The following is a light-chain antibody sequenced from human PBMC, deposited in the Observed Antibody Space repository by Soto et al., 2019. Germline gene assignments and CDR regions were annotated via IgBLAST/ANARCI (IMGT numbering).Light chain of an antibody. CDR3: KQYDIWPPWT. CDR1: QSVSSN. J-gene: IGKJ1*01. Sequence: EIVMTQSPATLSVSPGERATLSCRASQSVSSNLAWFQHRPGQAPRLLIYAASARATGIPARFSGSGSGTEFTLTISSLQSEDFAVYYCKQYDIWPPWTFGQGTKVDIK. CDR2: AAS. V-gene: IGKV3-15*01.